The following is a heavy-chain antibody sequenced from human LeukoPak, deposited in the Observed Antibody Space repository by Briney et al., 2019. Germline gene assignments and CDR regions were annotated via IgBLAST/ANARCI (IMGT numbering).Heavy chain of an antibody. V-gene: IGHV3-15*05. Sequence: GGSLRLSCAASGFTFSNAWMSWVRQVPGKGLEWVGRIKSNTDGGTTDYATPVQGRFTISRDDSKNTLYLQMNSLKTEDTAVYYCTTGDYGVPAWFDPWGQGTLVTVSS. D-gene: IGHD4-17*01. CDR3: TTGDYGVPAWFDP. CDR1: GFTFSNAW. J-gene: IGHJ5*02. CDR2: IKSNTDGGTT.